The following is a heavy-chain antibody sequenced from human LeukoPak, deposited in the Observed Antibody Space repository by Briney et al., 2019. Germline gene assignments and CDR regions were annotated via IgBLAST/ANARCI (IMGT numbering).Heavy chain of an antibody. CDR1: GGSISSYY. D-gene: IGHD2/OR15-2a*01. V-gene: IGHV4-59*01. CDR2: VYNSGSS. J-gene: IGHJ5*02. Sequence: SETLSLTCTVSGGSISSYYWSWIRQPPGKGLEWIGYVYNSGSSNYNPSLKSRVTISVDTSKYQFSLKLSSVTAADTAVYYCARNRWFDPWGQGTLVTVSS. CDR3: ARNRWFDP.